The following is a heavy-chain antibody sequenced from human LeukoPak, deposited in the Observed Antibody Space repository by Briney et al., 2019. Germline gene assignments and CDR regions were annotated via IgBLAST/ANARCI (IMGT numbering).Heavy chain of an antibody. CDR1: GFTFSSYG. V-gene: IGHV3-33*01. CDR2: IWYDGSNK. D-gene: IGHD6-13*01. J-gene: IGHJ4*02. CDR3: ASRAYIAAAGPVDY. Sequence: GGSLRLSCAASGFTFSSYGMHWVRQAPGKGLEWVAVIWYDGSNKYYADSVKGRFTISRDNSKNTLYLQMNSLRAEDTAVYYCASRAYIAAAGPVDYWGQGTLVTVSS.